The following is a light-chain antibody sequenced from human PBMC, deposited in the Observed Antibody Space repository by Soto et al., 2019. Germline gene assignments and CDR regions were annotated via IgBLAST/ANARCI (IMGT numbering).Light chain of an antibody. J-gene: IGKJ3*01. CDR1: QSISSY. CDR3: QKSYSNPFT. CDR2: AAS. V-gene: IGKV1-39*01. Sequence: DIQMTQSPSSLSASVGDRVTITCRGSQSISSYLNWYQQKPGKAPKLLIYAASSLQSGVPSRFSGSGSGTDFTLTISSLQPEDFATYYCQKSYSNPFTFGPGTKVDI.